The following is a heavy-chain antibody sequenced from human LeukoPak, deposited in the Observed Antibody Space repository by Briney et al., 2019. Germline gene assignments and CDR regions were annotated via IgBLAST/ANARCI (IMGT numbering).Heavy chain of an antibody. J-gene: IGHJ4*02. CDR1: GFTFEDYW. V-gene: IGHV3-30*03. D-gene: IGHD4-17*01. CDR2: ISYDGSNK. Sequence: GGSLRLSCAASGFTFEDYWMSWVRQAPGKGLEWVAVISYDGSNKYYADSVKGRFTISRDNSKNTLYLQMNSLRAEDTAVYYCARNTPRHDYGDYVFDYWGQGTLVTVSS. CDR3: ARNTPRHDYGDYVFDY.